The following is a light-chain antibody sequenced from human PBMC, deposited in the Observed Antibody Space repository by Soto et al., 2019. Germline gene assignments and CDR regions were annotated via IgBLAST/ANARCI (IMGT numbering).Light chain of an antibody. CDR3: QQYSTYSLT. J-gene: IGKJ1*01. CDR1: ESISGW. Sequence: DIQMTQSPSTLSASVGDRVTISCRASESISGWLAWYQQKPGKPPKLLIYNATSLESGVPSRFSGSGSGTEFALTITSLQPDDSATYYCQQYSTYSLTFGQGTKVDIK. CDR2: NAT. V-gene: IGKV1-5*03.